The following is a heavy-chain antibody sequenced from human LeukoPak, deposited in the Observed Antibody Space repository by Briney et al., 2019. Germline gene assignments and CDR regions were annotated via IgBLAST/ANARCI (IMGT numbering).Heavy chain of an antibody. Sequence: GGSLRLSCAASGFTFSTYWMHWVRQAPGKGLVWVSRISSDGSITSYADSVKGRFTISRDNSKNTLYLQMNSLRAEDTAVYYCARSVVAQDYFDHWGQGTLVTVSS. V-gene: IGHV3-74*01. D-gene: IGHD2-2*01. J-gene: IGHJ4*02. CDR2: ISSDGSIT. CDR1: GFTFSTYW. CDR3: ARSVVAQDYFDH.